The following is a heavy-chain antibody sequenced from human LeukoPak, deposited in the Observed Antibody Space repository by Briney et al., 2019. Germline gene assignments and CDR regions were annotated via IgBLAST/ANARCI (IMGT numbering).Heavy chain of an antibody. CDR2: IKQDGSEK. CDR1: GFTFSSYW. Sequence: GGSLRLSCAASGFTFSSYWMSWVRQAPGKGLEWVANIKQDGSEKYYVDSVKGRFTISRDNSKNTLYLQMNSLRAEDTAVYYCAKGGCSSTSCYMDVWGKGTTVTVSS. CDR3: AKGGCSSTSCYMDV. J-gene: IGHJ6*03. D-gene: IGHD2-2*01. V-gene: IGHV3-7*03.